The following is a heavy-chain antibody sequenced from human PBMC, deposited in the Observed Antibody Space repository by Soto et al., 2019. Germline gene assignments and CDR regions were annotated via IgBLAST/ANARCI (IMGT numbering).Heavy chain of an antibody. Sequence: PRGSLRLSCAASGFTFSSYEMNWVRQAPGKGLEWVSYISSSGSTIYYADSVKGRFTISRDNAKNSLYLQMNSLRAEDTAVYYCASGSYYYYYGMDVWGQGTTVTVSS. J-gene: IGHJ6*02. CDR2: ISSSGSTI. CDR1: GFTFSSYE. CDR3: ASGSYYYYYGMDV. V-gene: IGHV3-48*03.